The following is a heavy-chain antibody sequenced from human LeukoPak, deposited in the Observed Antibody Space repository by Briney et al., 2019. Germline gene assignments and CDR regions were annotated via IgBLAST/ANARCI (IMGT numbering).Heavy chain of an antibody. D-gene: IGHD3-16*01. Sequence: SRTLSLTCAISRDSASKKRIAWNWIRHSPSGGLEWLGRTYDRSKWYNDYAVSVKSRIPIHPDTSKNQFSLHLKSVTPEDTDVYYCARDWGDGAGYDYCGEGALGTVSP. CDR3: ARDWGDGAGYDY. J-gene: IGHJ4*02. V-gene: IGHV6-1*01. CDR1: RDSASKKRIA. CDR2: TYDRSKWYN.